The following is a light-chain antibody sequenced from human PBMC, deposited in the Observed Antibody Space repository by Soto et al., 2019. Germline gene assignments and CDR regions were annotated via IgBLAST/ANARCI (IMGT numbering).Light chain of an antibody. CDR2: AAS. V-gene: IGKV1-39*01. CDR3: QQSYNTPQYT. Sequence: DIQMTQSPSSLSASVGDRVTITCRASQTISSYLHWYHQKPGKAPKLLIYAASSLQSGVPSRFSGSGSGIDFTLTISSLQPEDFAIYYCQQSYNTPQYTFGQGTELEIK. CDR1: QTISSY. J-gene: IGKJ2*01.